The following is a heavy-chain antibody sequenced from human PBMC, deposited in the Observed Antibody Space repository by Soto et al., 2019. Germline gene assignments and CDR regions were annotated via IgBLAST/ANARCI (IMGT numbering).Heavy chain of an antibody. Sequence: GGSLRLSCAASGFTFTRYSMNWVRQAPGKGLEWVSSISSTTNYIYYGDSMKGRFTISRDNAKNSLYLEMNSLRAEDTAVYYCARVSEDLTSNFDYWGQGTLVTVSS. CDR3: ARVSEDLTSNFDY. CDR2: ISSTTNYI. J-gene: IGHJ4*02. CDR1: GFTFTRYS. V-gene: IGHV3-21*06.